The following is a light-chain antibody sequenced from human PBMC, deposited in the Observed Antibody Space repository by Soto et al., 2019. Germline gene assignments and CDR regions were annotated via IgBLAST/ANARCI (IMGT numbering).Light chain of an antibody. J-gene: IGKJ5*01. CDR3: QQYGSSPIT. Sequence: EKVMTQSPATLSVSPGERATLSCRASQSVSSNLAWYQQKPGQAPRLLIYGASSRATGIPDRFSGSGSGTDFTLTISRLEPEDFAVYYCQQYGSSPITLGQGTRLEIK. CDR2: GAS. CDR1: QSVSSN. V-gene: IGKV3-20*01.